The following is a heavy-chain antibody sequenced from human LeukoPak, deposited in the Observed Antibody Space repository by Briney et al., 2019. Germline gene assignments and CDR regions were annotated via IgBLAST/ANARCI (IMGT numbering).Heavy chain of an antibody. CDR1: GFTFSEYS. CDR2: ISSRSSTK. CDR3: ARGSSPIDC. D-gene: IGHD6-13*01. Sequence: PGGSLRLSCAASGFTFSEYSMKGVRQAPGKGLEWVSDISSRSSTKYSADSVKGRFTISRDNAKNSLYLQMNSLRAEDTAIYYCARGSSPIDCWGQGTLVTVS. V-gene: IGHV3-48*01. J-gene: IGHJ4*02.